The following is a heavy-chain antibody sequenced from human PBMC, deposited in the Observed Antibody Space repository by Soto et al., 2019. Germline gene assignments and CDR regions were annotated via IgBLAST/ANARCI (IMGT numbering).Heavy chain of an antibody. D-gene: IGHD5-12*01. Sequence: PGGSLRLSCASPGFTFSSYGLHRVRPAPGKGLEWVAVLSYDGSINYYADSVKGRFTISRDNSKNTLFLQMNSLRAEDTAVYFCAKDLRDAYNYAVDCWGQGTLVTVSS. CDR3: AKDLRDAYNYAVDC. CDR1: GFTFSSYG. V-gene: IGHV3-30*18. J-gene: IGHJ4*02. CDR2: LSYDGSIN.